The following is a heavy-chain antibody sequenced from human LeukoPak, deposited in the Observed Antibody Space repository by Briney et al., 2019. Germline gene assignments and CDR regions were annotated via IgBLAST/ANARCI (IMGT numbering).Heavy chain of an antibody. Sequence: GASVKVSCKASGYTFTGYYIHWVRQAPGQGLEWMGWINPNSGGTNYAQKFQGRVTMTRDTSISTAHMELSRLRSDDTAVYYCARLVTAIDFDYWGQGTLVTVSS. CDR3: ARLVTAIDFDY. CDR1: GYTFTGYY. CDR2: INPNSGGT. V-gene: IGHV1-2*02. J-gene: IGHJ4*02. D-gene: IGHD2-21*02.